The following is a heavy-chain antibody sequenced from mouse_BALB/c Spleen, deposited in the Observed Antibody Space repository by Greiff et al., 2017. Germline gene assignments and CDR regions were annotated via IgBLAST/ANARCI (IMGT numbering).Heavy chain of an antibody. V-gene: IGHV2-6-7*01. D-gene: IGHD2-4*01. CDR3: ARATYYDYVDAMDY. Sequence: VMLVESGPGLVAPSQSLSITCTVSGFSLTGYGVNWVRQPPGKGLEWLGMIWGDGSTDYNSALKSRLSISKDNSKSQVFLKMNSLHTDDTARYYCARATYYDYVDAMDYWGPGTTVTVSS. CDR2: IWGDGST. J-gene: IGHJ4*01. CDR1: GFSLTGYG.